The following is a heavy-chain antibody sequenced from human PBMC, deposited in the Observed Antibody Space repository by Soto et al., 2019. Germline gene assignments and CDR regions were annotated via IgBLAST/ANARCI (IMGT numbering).Heavy chain of an antibody. CDR3: AREMYYAFWSGYSYFDY. CDR2: IYYSGST. Sequence: SPTWTVSGVSIRSYYWSWIRQPPGKGLEWIGYIYYSGSTNYNPSLKSRVTISVDTSKNQFSLKLSSVTAADTAVYYCAREMYYAFWSGYSYFDYSGQGTLVTV. V-gene: IGHV4-59*01. J-gene: IGHJ4*02. CDR1: GVSIRSYY. D-gene: IGHD3-3*01.